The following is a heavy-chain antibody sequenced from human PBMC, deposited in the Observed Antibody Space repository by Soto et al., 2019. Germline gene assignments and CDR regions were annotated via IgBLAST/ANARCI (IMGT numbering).Heavy chain of an antibody. CDR1: GFTFREAW. Sequence: VQLVESGGGLVKPGGSLTLSCAASGFTFREAWMSWVRQAPGKGLEWVGRIKSKSDGETTDYAAPVKGRFTISRDDSERTLHLQVNSLKAEDSAIDYCVTAGPELYYYYYGMDVWGQGTTVTVSS. D-gene: IGHD1-7*01. V-gene: IGHV3-15*01. J-gene: IGHJ6*02. CDR2: IKSKSDGETT. CDR3: VTAGPELYYYYYGMDV.